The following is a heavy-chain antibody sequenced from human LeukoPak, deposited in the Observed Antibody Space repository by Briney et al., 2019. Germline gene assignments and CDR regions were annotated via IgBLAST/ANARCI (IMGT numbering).Heavy chain of an antibody. CDR2: IYTSGST. V-gene: IGHV4-61*02. CDR1: GGSISSGSYY. J-gene: IGHJ6*03. CDR3: ARKRDMANTVTPPWIHNYFYYYYTDV. Sequence: SHTLSLTCTVSGGSISSGSYYWSWIRQPAGKGLEWIGRIYTSGSTNYNPSLKSRVTISVDTSKNQFSLKLSSVTAADTAVYYSARKRDMANTVTPPWIHNYFYYYYTDVWGKGNTVTVSS. D-gene: IGHD4-17*01.